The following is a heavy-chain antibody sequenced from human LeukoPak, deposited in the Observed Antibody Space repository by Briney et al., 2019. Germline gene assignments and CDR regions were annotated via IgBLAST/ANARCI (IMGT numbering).Heavy chain of an antibody. V-gene: IGHV4-4*07. CDR1: GGSITNYY. CDR3: TRDPGHYGVDV. Sequence: PSETLSLTCTVSGGSITNYYWSWIRKPAGKGLEWLGRIFASGTTHDNPSIKSRVTVSVDTSKNQFSLRLTSVTAADTAVYYCTRDPGHYGVDVWGQGTTVTVSS. CDR2: IFASGTT. J-gene: IGHJ6*02.